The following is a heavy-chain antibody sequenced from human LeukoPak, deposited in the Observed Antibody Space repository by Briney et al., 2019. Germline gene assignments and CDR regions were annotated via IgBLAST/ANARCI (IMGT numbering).Heavy chain of an antibody. D-gene: IGHD3-22*01. CDR3: ARGGVTLIVPIL. CDR1: GFTVSNNY. Sequence: QSGGSLRLSCAASGFTVSNNYMSWVRQAPGKGLEWVSVIYSGGSIYYADSVKGRFTISRDNSKNTLYLQMNSLRAEDTAVYYCARGGVTLIVPILWGQGTLVTVSS. CDR2: IYSGGSI. J-gene: IGHJ4*02. V-gene: IGHV3-53*01.